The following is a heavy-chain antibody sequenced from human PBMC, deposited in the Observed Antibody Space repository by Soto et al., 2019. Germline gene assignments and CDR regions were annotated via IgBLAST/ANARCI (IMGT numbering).Heavy chain of an antibody. J-gene: IGHJ4*02. CDR3: ARLHIAAAFDY. D-gene: IGHD6-13*01. CDR1: GGSIDTYY. V-gene: IGHV4-39*01. Sequence: TSETLSLTCTVSGGSIDTYYWSWIRQPPGKGLEWIGSIYYSGSTYYNPSLKSRVTISVDTSKNQFSLKLSPVTAADTAVYYCARLHIAAAFDYWGQGTLVTVSS. CDR2: IYYSGST.